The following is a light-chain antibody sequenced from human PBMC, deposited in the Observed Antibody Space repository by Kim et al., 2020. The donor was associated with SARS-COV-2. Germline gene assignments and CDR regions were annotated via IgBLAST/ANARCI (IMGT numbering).Light chain of an antibody. CDR2: GAT. CDR3: QQSYSIPPT. Sequence: SASVGDRVTIACRASQTVSTYLNWYQYKAGKAPHLVIYGATSLQSGVPARFSGSGSGTDFTLNISSLQPEDFATYYCQQSYSIPPTFGQGTKLEI. CDR1: QTVSTY. V-gene: IGKV1-39*01. J-gene: IGKJ2*01.